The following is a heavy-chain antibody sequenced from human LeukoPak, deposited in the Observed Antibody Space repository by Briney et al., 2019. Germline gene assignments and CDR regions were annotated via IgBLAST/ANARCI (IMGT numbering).Heavy chain of an antibody. CDR2: TYYRSTWYN. J-gene: IGHJ5*02. V-gene: IGHV6-1*01. D-gene: IGHD2-2*01. Sequence: SQTLSLTCAISGDSVSSNSVTWNWIRQSPSRGLEWLGRTYYRSTWYNDYAVSVRGRITVNPDTSKNQFSLHLNSATPEDTAVYYCARRLTQYDCFDPWGQGILVTVSS. CDR3: ARRLTQYDCFDP. CDR1: GDSVSSNSVT.